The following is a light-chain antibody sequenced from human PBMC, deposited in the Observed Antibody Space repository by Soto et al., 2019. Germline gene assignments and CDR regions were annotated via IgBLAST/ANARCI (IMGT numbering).Light chain of an antibody. J-gene: IGKJ1*01. V-gene: IGKV1-5*01. CDR2: DAS. Sequence: DIHMTQSPSTLSASVGDRVTITCRASQSISSWLAWYQQKPGKAPKLLIYDASSLESGVPSRFSGSGSGTEFTLTISSLQPDDFAAYYCQPYNSPWTFGQGTKVDIK. CDR3: QPYNSPWT. CDR1: QSISSW.